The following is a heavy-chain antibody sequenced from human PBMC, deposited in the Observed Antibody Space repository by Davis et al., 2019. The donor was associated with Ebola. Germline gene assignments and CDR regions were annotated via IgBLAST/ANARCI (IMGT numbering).Heavy chain of an antibody. D-gene: IGHD7-27*01. Sequence: PGGSLRLSCAASGFTDGDYYLNWVRQAPGQGLECVSVITNDGTTYYADSVKGRFTVSRDNAKKSLYLQMNSLRAEDTAVYYCARRWGSDYWGQGTLVTVSS. V-gene: IGHV3-69-1*02. CDR3: ARRWGSDY. CDR1: GFTDGDYY. J-gene: IGHJ4*02. CDR2: ITNDGTT.